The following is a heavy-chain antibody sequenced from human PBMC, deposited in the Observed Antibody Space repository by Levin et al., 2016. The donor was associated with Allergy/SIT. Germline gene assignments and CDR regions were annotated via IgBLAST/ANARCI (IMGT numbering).Heavy chain of an antibody. CDR1: GFTFSSYA. D-gene: IGHD3-10*01. CDR2: ISSSSSTI. Sequence: GESLKISCAASGFTFSSYAMSWVRQAPGKGLEWVSYISSSSSTIYYADSVKGRFTISRDNAKNSLYLQMNSLRDEDTAVYYCARGRAGSYYNDGMDVWGQGTTVTVSS. V-gene: IGHV3-48*02. CDR3: ARGRAGSYYNDGMDV. J-gene: IGHJ6*02.